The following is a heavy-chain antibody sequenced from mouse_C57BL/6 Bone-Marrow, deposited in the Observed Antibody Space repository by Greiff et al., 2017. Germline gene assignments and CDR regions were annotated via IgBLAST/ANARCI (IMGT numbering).Heavy chain of an antibody. Sequence: EVKLLESGGGLVKPGGSLKLSCAASGFTFSDYGMHWVRQAPEKGLEWVAYISNGSSTIYYADTVKGRFTISRDNAKNTLFLQMTSLRSEDTAMYYCARNGYSPMDYWGQGTSVTVSS. CDR2: ISNGSSTI. J-gene: IGHJ4*01. D-gene: IGHD2-3*01. CDR1: GFTFSDYG. CDR3: ARNGYSPMDY. V-gene: IGHV5-17*01.